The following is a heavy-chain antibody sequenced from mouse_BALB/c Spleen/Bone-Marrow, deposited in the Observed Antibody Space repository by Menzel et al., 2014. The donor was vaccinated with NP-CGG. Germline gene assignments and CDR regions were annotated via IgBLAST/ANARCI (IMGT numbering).Heavy chain of an antibody. D-gene: IGHD2-3*01. CDR2: IWAGGST. J-gene: IGHJ4*01. V-gene: IGHV2-9*02. CDR3: VREDGLLHYYSMDY. CDR1: GFSLTSYG. Sequence: VKLLESGPGLVAPSQSLSITCTVSGFSLTSYGVHWVRQPPGKGLEWLGVIWAGGSTNYNSALVSRLSISKDNSKSQVFLKMNSLQTDDTAMYYCVREDGLLHYYSMDYWGQGTSVTVSS.